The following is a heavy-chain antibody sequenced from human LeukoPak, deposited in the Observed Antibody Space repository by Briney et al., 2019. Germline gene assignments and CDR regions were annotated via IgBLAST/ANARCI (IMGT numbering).Heavy chain of an antibody. CDR1: GGSIRSYY. CDR3: VRDLTYDFWSGSHAFDI. CDR2: IYHSGST. D-gene: IGHD3-3*01. Sequence: SETLSLTCTVSGGSIRSYYWSWIRQPPGKGLEWIGYIYHSGSTYYNPSLKSRVTISVDRSKNQFSLKLSSVTAADTAVYYCVRDLTYDFWSGSHAFDIWGQGTMVTVSS. J-gene: IGHJ3*02. V-gene: IGHV4-59*12.